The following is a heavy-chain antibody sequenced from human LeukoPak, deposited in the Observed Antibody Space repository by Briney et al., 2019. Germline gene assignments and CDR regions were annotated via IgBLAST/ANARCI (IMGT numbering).Heavy chain of an antibody. Sequence: SETLSLTCTVPGGSISSGGYYWSWIRQHPGKGLEWIGYIYYSGSTNYNPSLKSRVTISVDTSKNQFSLKLSSVTAADTAVYYCARGTAYFDWFFEGYYFDYWGQGTLVTVSS. CDR1: GGSISSGGYY. D-gene: IGHD3-9*01. V-gene: IGHV4-61*08. CDR3: ARGTAYFDWFFEGYYFDY. CDR2: IYYSGST. J-gene: IGHJ4*02.